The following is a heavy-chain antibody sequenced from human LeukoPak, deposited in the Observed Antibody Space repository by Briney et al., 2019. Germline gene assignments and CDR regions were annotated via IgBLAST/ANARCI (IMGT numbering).Heavy chain of an antibody. D-gene: IGHD5-12*01. Sequence: PGGSLRLSCAASGFTFSTYTMNWVRQAPGKGLEWDSSISSSTNYIYYADSVKGRFTISRDNAKDSLYLQMNSLRAEDPAVYYSARDGGSGYDAYYFDYWGQGTLVTVSS. J-gene: IGHJ4*02. CDR3: ARDGGSGYDAYYFDY. V-gene: IGHV3-21*01. CDR1: GFTFSTYT. CDR2: ISSSTNYI.